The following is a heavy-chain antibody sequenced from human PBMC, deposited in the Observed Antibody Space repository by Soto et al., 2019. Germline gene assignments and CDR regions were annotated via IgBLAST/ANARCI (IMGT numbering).Heavy chain of an antibody. CDR3: ARLSKRHYYDSSGLDY. CDR1: GGSISSGDYY. CDR2: IYYSGST. V-gene: IGHV4-30-4*01. Sequence: SETLSLTCTVSGGSISSGDYYWSWIRQPPGKGLEWIGYIYYSGSTYYNPSLKSRVTISVDTSKNQSSLKLSSVTAADTAVYYCARLSKRHYYDSSGLDYWGQGTLVTVSS. D-gene: IGHD3-22*01. J-gene: IGHJ4*02.